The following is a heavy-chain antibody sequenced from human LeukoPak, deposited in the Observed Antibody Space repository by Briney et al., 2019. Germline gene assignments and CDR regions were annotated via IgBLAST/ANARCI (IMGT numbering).Heavy chain of an antibody. CDR2: ISGSGGST. Sequence: PGGSLRLSCAASGFTFSSYAMNWVRQAPGKGLEWVSVISGSGGSTHYADSVKGRFTISRDNSKNTLYLQVSSLRAEDTAVYYCAKDGVAWGNYYDYWGQGTLVTVSS. V-gene: IGHV3-23*01. CDR1: GFTFSSYA. J-gene: IGHJ4*02. CDR3: AKDGVAWGNYYDY. D-gene: IGHD3-16*01.